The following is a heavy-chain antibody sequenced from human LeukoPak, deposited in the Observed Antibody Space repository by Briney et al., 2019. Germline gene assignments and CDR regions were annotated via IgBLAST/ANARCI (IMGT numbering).Heavy chain of an antibody. V-gene: IGHV4-34*01. D-gene: IGHD3-3*01. CDR1: GGSFSGYY. J-gene: IGHJ3*02. CDR2: INHSGST. Sequence: SETLSLTCAVYGGSFSGYYWSWIRQPPGKGLEWIGEINHSGSTNYNPSLESRVTISVDTSKNQFSLKLSSVTAADTAVYYCARGNSQYYDFWSGYHPFDIWGQGTMVTVSS. CDR3: ARGNSQYYDFWSGYHPFDI.